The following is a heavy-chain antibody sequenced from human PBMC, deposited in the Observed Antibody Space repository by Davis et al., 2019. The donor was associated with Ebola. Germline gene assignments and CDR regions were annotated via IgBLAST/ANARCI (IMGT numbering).Heavy chain of an antibody. V-gene: IGHV5-10-1*01. D-gene: IGHD3-22*01. J-gene: IGHJ4*02. CDR3: ARALYDSSGYYAYYFDY. Sequence: KVSCKGSGYSFTSYWISWVRQMPGKGLEWMGRIDPSDSYTNYSPSFQGHVTISADKSISTAYLQWSSLKASDTAMYYCARALYDSSGYYAYYFDYWGQGTLVTVSS. CDR1: GYSFTSYW. CDR2: IDPSDSYT.